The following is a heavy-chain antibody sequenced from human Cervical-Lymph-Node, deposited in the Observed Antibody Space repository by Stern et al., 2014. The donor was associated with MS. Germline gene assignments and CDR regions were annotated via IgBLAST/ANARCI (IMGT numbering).Heavy chain of an antibody. J-gene: IGHJ4*02. V-gene: IGHV1-46*01. CDR3: ARDNGGWSVDS. CDR2: INPGGGST. Sequence: EQLVESGAEVKKPGASVKVSCKAFGYTFTSNKMHWVRQAPGQGLEWMGIINPGGGSTRYAQKLQGRVTMTRDTSTSTVYMELTSLRSEDTAVYSCARDNGGWSVDSWGQGPLVIVSS. D-gene: IGHD6-19*01. CDR1: GYTFTSNK.